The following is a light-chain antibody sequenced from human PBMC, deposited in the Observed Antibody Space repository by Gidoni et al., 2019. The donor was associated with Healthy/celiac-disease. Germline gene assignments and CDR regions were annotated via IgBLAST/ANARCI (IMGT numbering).Light chain of an antibody. Sequence: DIQMTQSPSSLSASVGDRVTITCLASQSSSSYLNWYQQKPGKAHKLLIYAASSLQSGVPSRFSGSGSGTDFTLTIISLQPEDFATYFCQQSYSTPRYTFGQGTKLEXK. CDR1: QSSSSY. J-gene: IGKJ2*01. CDR2: AAS. CDR3: QQSYSTPRYT. V-gene: IGKV1-39*01.